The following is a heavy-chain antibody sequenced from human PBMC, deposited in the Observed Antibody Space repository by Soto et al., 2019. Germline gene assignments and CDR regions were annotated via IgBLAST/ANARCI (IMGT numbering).Heavy chain of an antibody. CDR2: ISWNSGSI. V-gene: IGHV3-9*01. CDR3: AKDKGRGYCSGGSCSHYYYYGMDV. D-gene: IGHD2-15*01. J-gene: IGHJ6*02. Sequence: GGSLRLSCAASGFTFDDYAMHWVRQAPGKGLEWVSGISWNSGSIGYADSVKGRFTISRDNAKNSLYLQMNRLRAEDTALYYCAKDKGRGYCSGGSCSHYYYYGMDVWGQGTTVTVSS. CDR1: GFTFDDYA.